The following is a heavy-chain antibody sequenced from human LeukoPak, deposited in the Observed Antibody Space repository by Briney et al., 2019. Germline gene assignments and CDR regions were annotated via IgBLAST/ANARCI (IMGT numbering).Heavy chain of an antibody. Sequence: SGGSLRLSCAASGFTFSSYAMSWVRQAPGKGLEWVSVMGGSDGRIYYADSVKGRFTISRDNSKNTVYLQSNSLRAEDTTIYYCAKQGLTTSWLYFDYWGQGTLVTVSS. CDR3: AKQGLTTSWLYFDY. D-gene: IGHD2-2*02. V-gene: IGHV3-23*01. CDR1: GFTFSSYA. CDR2: MGGSDGRI. J-gene: IGHJ4*02.